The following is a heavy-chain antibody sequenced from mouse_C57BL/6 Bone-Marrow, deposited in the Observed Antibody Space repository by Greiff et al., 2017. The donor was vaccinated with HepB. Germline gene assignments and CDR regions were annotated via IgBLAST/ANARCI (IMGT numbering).Heavy chain of an antibody. D-gene: IGHD1-1*01. J-gene: IGHJ1*03. Sequence: DVMLVESGEGLVKPGGSLKLSCAASGFTFSSYAMSWVRQTPEKRLEWVAYISSGGDYIYYADTVKGRFTISRDNARNTLYLQMSSLKSEDTAMYYCTRDGEGSPWYFDVWGTGTTVTVSS. CDR1: GFTFSSYA. CDR2: ISSGGDYI. V-gene: IGHV5-9-1*02. CDR3: TRDGEGSPWYFDV.